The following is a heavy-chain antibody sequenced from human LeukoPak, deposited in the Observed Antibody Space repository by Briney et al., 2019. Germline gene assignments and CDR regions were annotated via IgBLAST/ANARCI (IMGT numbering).Heavy chain of an antibody. CDR1: GGSISSGGYS. CDR2: IYHSGST. D-gene: IGHD1-26*01. Sequence: SETLSLTCAVSGGSISSGGYSWSWIRQPPGKGLEWIGYIYHSGSTYYNPSLKSRVTISVDTSKNQFSLKLTSVTAADTAVYYCARGISGSYTSPHYWGQGTLVTVSS. V-gene: IGHV4-30-2*01. CDR3: ARGISGSYTSPHY. J-gene: IGHJ4*02.